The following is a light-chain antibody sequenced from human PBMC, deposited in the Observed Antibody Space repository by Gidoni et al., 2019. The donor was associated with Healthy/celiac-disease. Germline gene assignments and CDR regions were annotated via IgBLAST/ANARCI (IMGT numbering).Light chain of an antibody. CDR1: QSVNSY. J-gene: IGKJ4*01. Sequence: IVLTQSPVTLSLSPGVRATLSCRASQSVNSYLAWYQQKPGQAPRLLIYDASNRATGIPARFSGSGSETDFALTISSLESEDFAVYYCQQRSNWPLTFGGGTKVEIK. CDR2: DAS. CDR3: QQRSNWPLT. V-gene: IGKV3-11*01.